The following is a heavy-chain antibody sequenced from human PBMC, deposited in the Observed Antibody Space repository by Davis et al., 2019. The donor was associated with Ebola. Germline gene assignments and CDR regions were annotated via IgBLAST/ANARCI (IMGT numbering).Heavy chain of an antibody. D-gene: IGHD4-11*01. CDR3: ARESGTVTTDWFDP. CDR1: GYTFTSYG. V-gene: IGHV1-18*01. J-gene: IGHJ5*02. Sequence: ASVKVSCKASGYTFTSYGISWVRQAPGQGLEWMGWISAYNGNTNYAQKLQGRVTMTTDTSTSTAYMELRSLRSGDTAVYYCARESGTVTTDWFDPWGQGTLVTVSS. CDR2: ISAYNGNT.